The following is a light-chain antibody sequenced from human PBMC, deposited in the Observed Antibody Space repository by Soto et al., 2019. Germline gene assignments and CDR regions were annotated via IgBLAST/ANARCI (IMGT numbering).Light chain of an antibody. CDR1: QSISSW. J-gene: IGKJ1*01. CDR3: QHYNSYSEA. CDR2: AAS. Sequence: DIQMTQSPSTLSASVGDRVTITCRASQSISSWLAWYQQKPGKAPKLLVYAASSLQSGVPSRFSGSGSGTEFTLTISSLQPDDFATYYCQHYNSYSEAFGQGTKVDI. V-gene: IGKV1-5*01.